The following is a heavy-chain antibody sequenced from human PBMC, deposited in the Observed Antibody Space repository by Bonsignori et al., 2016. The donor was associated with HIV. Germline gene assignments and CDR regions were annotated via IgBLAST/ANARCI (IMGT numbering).Heavy chain of an antibody. CDR1: GFSISTTGMR. J-gene: IGHJ4*02. Sequence: SGPTLVKPTQTLRLTCSFSGFSISTTGMRVSWIRQPPGKALEWLARIDWDDEEFYSASLKTRLSISKDTSRNQVVLTMTNMDPVDTATYYCVRSYYNNSAYYNGDFWGQGTLVTVSS. CDR2: IDWDDEE. V-gene: IGHV2-70*04. CDR3: VRSYYNNSAYYNGDF. D-gene: IGHD3-22*01.